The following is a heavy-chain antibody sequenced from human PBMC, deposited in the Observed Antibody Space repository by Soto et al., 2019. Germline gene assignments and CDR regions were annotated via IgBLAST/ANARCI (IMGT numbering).Heavy chain of an antibody. D-gene: IGHD3-3*01. CDR1: GFTFSSYS. J-gene: IGHJ4*02. V-gene: IGHV3-21*01. Sequence: PGGSLRLSCAASGFTFSSYSMNWVRQAPGKGLEWVSSISSSSSYIYYADSVKGRFTISRDNAKNSLYLQMNSLRAEDTAVYYCARDGDFWSGSDYWGQGTLVTVSS. CDR2: ISSSSSYI. CDR3: ARDGDFWSGSDY.